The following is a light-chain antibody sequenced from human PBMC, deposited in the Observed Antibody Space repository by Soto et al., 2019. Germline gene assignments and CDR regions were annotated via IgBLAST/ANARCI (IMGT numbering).Light chain of an antibody. V-gene: IGKV1-27*01. Sequence: DIQMTQSPSTLSASVGDRVTITCRASQSVSTWLAWYQQKPGKVPKLLIYAASSLQSGVPSRFSGSGSGTDFTLTISSLQPEDVATYYCQKYNSASWSFGQGTKVEIK. CDR1: QSVSTW. J-gene: IGKJ1*01. CDR3: QKYNSASWS. CDR2: AAS.